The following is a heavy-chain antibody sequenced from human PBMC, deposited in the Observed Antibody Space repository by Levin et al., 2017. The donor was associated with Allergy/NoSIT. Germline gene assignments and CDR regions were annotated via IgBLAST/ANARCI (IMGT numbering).Heavy chain of an antibody. CDR2: INPNSGGT. CDR3: ARDTTGINWFDP. V-gene: IGHV1-2*06. Sequence: GESLKISCKASGYTFTGYYMHWVRQAPGQGLEWMGRINPNSGGTNYAQKFQGRVTMTRDTSISTAYMELSRLRSDDTAVYYCARDTTGINWFDPWGQGTLVTVSS. CDR1: GYTFTGYY. D-gene: IGHD1-14*01. J-gene: IGHJ5*02.